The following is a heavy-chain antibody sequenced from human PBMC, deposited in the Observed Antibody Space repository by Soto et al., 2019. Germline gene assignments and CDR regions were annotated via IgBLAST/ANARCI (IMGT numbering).Heavy chain of an antibody. CDR2: IYYSGST. D-gene: IGHD2-15*01. CDR3: ARAEDDYFDY. J-gene: IGHJ4*02. Sequence: SETLSLTCTVSGGSISSSSYYWGWIRQPPGKGLEWIGSIYYSGSTYYNPSLKSRVTISVDTSKNQFSLKLSSVTAADTAVYYCARAEDDYFDYWGQGTLVTVSS. CDR1: GGSISSSSYY. V-gene: IGHV4-39*01.